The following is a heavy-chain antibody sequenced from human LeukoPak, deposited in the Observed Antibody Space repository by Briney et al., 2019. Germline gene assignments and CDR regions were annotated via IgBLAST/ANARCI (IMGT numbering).Heavy chain of an antibody. Sequence: PGRSLRLSCAASGFTFSSYGMHWVRQAPGKGLEWVAVIWYDGSNKYYADSVKGRFTISRDNSKNTLYLQMNSLRPEDTAVYYCARAVDTAMGFVDYWGQGTLVTVSS. D-gene: IGHD5-18*01. J-gene: IGHJ4*02. CDR3: ARAVDTAMGFVDY. CDR2: IWYDGSNK. V-gene: IGHV3-33*01. CDR1: GFTFSSYG.